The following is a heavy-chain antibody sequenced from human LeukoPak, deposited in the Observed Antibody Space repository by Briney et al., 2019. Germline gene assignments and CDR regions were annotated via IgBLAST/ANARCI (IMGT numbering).Heavy chain of an antibody. V-gene: IGHV4-59*01. CDR1: GGSISSYY. J-gene: IGHJ5*02. Sequence: PSETLSLTCTVSGGSISSYYWSWIRQPPGKGLEWIGYIYYSGSTNYNPSLKSRVTISVDTSKNQFSLKLSSVTAADTAVYYCARSWLRLFVDPWGQGTLVTVSS. D-gene: IGHD5-12*01. CDR2: IYYSGST. CDR3: ARSWLRLFVDP.